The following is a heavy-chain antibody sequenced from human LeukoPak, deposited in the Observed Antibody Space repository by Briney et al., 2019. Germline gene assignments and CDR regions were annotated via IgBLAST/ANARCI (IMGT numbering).Heavy chain of an antibody. D-gene: IGHD1-1*01. CDR1: GYSFTSYY. V-gene: IGHV1-2*02. J-gene: IGHJ5*02. CDR2: INPNSGDT. Sequence: ASVKVSCKASGYSFTSYYMHWVRQAPGQGLEWMGWINPNSGDTNYAQKFQGRVTMTRDTSISTAYMDLSSLRSDDTAMYYCARMWSTTTSGWNWFDPWGQGTLVTVSS. CDR3: ARMWSTTTSGWNWFDP.